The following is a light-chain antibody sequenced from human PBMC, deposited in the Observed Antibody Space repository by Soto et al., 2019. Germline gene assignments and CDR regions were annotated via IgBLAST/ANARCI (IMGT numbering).Light chain of an antibody. CDR2: WAS. CDR1: QSIFYSSNNKNY. Sequence: DIVMNQSPDSLAVSLGERATINCKSSQSIFYSSNNKNYLAWFQQKPGQPPQLLIYWASTRESGVPDRFSGSGSETDFTLTISSLQSEDFAVYYCQQYSNWPPITFGQGTRLEIK. V-gene: IGKV4-1*01. J-gene: IGKJ5*01. CDR3: QQYSNWPPIT.